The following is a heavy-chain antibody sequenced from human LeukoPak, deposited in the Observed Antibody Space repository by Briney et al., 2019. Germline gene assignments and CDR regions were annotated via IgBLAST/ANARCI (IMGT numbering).Heavy chain of an antibody. CDR1: TSY. CDR2: IGSYAGDT. V-gene: IGHV1-18*01. CDR3: ARHFWNFDDSRGYYRDFDS. D-gene: IGHD3-22*01. J-gene: IGHJ5*01. Sequence: GASVKVSCKATSYISWVRQAPGQGLEWMGWIGSYAGDTYYAQKFQGRVTVTTDTSSSTAYMELRSLRSDDTAVYYCARHFWNFDDSRGYYRDFDSWGQGTLVTVSS.